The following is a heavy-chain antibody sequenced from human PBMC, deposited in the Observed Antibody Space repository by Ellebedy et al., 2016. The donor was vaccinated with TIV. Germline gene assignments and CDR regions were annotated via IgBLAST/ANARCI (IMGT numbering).Heavy chain of an antibody. J-gene: IGHJ4*02. CDR2: ISSDGGYK. CDR1: GFPFSSYG. Sequence: GESLKISCAASGFPFSSYGMHWVRQAPGKGLEWVAVISSDGGYKNYADSVKGRFTISRDNSKSMVHLQMNSLRPEDTAVYYCAKDRTSGDGYWVFDQWGQGTLVTVSS. V-gene: IGHV3-30*18. CDR3: AKDRTSGDGYWVFDQ. D-gene: IGHD5-18*01.